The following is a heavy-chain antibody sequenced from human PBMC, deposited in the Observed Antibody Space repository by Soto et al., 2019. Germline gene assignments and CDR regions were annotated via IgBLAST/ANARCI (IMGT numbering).Heavy chain of an antibody. D-gene: IGHD3-9*01. Sequence: QVQLQESGPGLVKPSETLSLTCTVSGGSISSYYWSWIRQPPGKGLEWIGYIYYSGSTNYNPSLKSRGTISVDTTKNQYSLQLSSVTAADTAVYYCVRYFRSKYYYYIDVWGKGTTVTVSS. CDR1: GGSISSYY. CDR2: IYYSGST. V-gene: IGHV4-59*08. CDR3: VRYFRSKYYYYIDV. J-gene: IGHJ6*03.